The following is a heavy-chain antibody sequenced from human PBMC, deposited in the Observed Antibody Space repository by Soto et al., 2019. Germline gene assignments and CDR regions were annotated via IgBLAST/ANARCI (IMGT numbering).Heavy chain of an antibody. D-gene: IGHD3-9*01. CDR3: ARDLRTQYFFDY. V-gene: IGHV3-30-3*01. CDR2: ISYDGSSK. Sequence: QVQLVESGGGVVQPGRSLRLSCASSGVTFSEYAMHWVRQAPGKGLEWVAVISYDGSSKYYRDSVKGRFTISRDNSKNTLFLQMDSLRDEDTAVYYCARDLRTQYFFDYWGQGTQVTVSS. CDR1: GVTFSEYA. J-gene: IGHJ4*02.